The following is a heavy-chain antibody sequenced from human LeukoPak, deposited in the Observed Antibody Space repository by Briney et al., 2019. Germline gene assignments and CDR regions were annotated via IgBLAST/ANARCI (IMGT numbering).Heavy chain of an antibody. CDR2: IWYDGSNK. Sequence: GGSLRLSCSASGFTFSNYAMHWVRQAPGKGLEWVAVIWYDGSNKYYADSVKGRFTISRDNSKNTVYLQTNSLRDEDTAVYYCAREIRVTVVPAAIDYWGQGTLVTVSS. CDR1: GFTFSNYA. D-gene: IGHD2-2*01. J-gene: IGHJ4*02. CDR3: AREIRVTVVPAAIDY. V-gene: IGHV3-33*08.